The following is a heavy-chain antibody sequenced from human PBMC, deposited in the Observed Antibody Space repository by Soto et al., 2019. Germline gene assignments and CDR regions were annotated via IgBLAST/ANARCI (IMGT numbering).Heavy chain of an antibody. J-gene: IGHJ4*02. D-gene: IGHD6-13*01. CDR3: ARGSLNSSWRTIRSPFGYYFDY. CDR1: GGTFSSYA. CDR2: IIPIFGTA. V-gene: IGHV1-69*01. Sequence: QVQLVQSGAEVKKPGSSVKVSCKASGGTFSSYAISWVRQAPGQGLEWMGGIIPIFGTANYAQKFQGRVTITADESTSTAYMELSSLRSEDTAVYYCARGSLNSSWRTIRSPFGYYFDYWGQGTLVTVSS.